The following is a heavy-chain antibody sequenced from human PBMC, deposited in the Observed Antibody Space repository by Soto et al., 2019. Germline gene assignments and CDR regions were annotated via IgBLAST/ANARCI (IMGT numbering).Heavy chain of an antibody. Sequence: QVQLVQSGAEVKKPGSSVKVSCKASGGTFNIYAISWVRQAPGQGLEWMGGIIPIIGTADYAHKFQGRLAISADESTGTTFMELSSLSSEDTALYYCARGGVDVVATSAFDYWGQGTLVTVSS. CDR2: IIPIIGTA. CDR3: ARGGVDVVATSAFDY. CDR1: GGTFNIYA. J-gene: IGHJ4*02. V-gene: IGHV1-69*01. D-gene: IGHD5-12*01.